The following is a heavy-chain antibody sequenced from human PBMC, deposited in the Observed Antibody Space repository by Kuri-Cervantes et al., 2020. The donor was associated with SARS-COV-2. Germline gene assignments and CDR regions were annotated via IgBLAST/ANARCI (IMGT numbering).Heavy chain of an antibody. CDR1: GFTFSSNA. Sequence: GGSLRLSCAASGFTFSSNAMAWVRQAPGKGLEWVSVIYSGGSTYYADSVKGRFTISRDNSKNTLYLQMNSLRAEDTAVYYCASSGSPYYYYGMDVWGQGTTVTVSS. V-gene: IGHV3-66*01. D-gene: IGHD1-26*01. CDR3: ASSGSPYYYYGMDV. CDR2: IYSGGST. J-gene: IGHJ6*02.